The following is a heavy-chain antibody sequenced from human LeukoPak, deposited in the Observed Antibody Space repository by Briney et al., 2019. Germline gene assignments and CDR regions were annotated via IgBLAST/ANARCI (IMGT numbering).Heavy chain of an antibody. CDR3: ARDEDNSGRYYYYMDV. CDR2: IYHSGST. CDR1: GGSVSSGTYY. Sequence: SETLSLTCTVSGGSVSSGTYYWNWIRQPPGKGLEWIGYIYHSGSTNYNPSLKSRATISIDTSENQFSLNLRYVTAADTAVYYCARDEDNSGRYYYYMDVWGKGTTVTVSS. D-gene: IGHD3-22*01. V-gene: IGHV4-61*01. J-gene: IGHJ6*03.